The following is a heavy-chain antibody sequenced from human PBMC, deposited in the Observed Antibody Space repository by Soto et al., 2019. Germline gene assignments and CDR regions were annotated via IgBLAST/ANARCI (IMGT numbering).Heavy chain of an antibody. D-gene: IGHD3-10*01. V-gene: IGHV5-51*01. CDR1: GYSFTSYW. CDR3: ATYGSGSYYKDSNNWFDP. CDR2: IYPGDSDT. Sequence: PGESLKISCKGSGYSFTSYWIGWVRRMPGKGLEWMGIIYPGDSDTRYSPSFQGQVTISADKSISTAYLQWSSLKASDTAMYYCATYGSGSYYKDSNNWFDPWGQGTLVTVSS. J-gene: IGHJ5*02.